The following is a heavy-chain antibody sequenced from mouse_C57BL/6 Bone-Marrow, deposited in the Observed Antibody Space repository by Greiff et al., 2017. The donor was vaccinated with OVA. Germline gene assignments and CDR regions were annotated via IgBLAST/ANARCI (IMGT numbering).Heavy chain of an antibody. J-gene: IGHJ3*01. D-gene: IGHD1-1*01. V-gene: IGHV10-1*01. Sequence: GGGLVQPKGSLKLSCAASGFSFNTYAMNWVRQAPGKGLEWVARIRSKSNNYATYYADSVKDRFTISRDDSESMLYLQMNNLKTEDTAMYYCVSLWEAYWGQGTLVTVSA. CDR3: VSLWEAY. CDR2: IRSKSNNYAT. CDR1: GFSFNTYA.